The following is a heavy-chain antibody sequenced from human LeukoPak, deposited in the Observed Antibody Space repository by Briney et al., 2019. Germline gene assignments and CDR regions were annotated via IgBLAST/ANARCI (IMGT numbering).Heavy chain of an antibody. Sequence: SETLSLTCAVYGGSFSGYYWSWIRQPPGKGLEWIGEINHSGSTNYNPSLKSRVTISVDTSKNQFSLELRSVTAADTAVYYCARSGVVPASLFYYYYYMDVWGKGTTVTVS. CDR3: ARSGVVPASLFYYYYYMDV. V-gene: IGHV4-34*01. CDR1: GGSFSGYY. CDR2: INHSGST. D-gene: IGHD2-2*01. J-gene: IGHJ6*03.